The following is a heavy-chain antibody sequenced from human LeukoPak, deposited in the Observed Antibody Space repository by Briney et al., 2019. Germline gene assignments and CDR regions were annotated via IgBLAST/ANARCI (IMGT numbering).Heavy chain of an antibody. V-gene: IGHV4-59*08. J-gene: IGHJ4*02. D-gene: IGHD6-13*01. CDR2: IYYSGTT. CDR3: ARRSLRNSSWDS. CDR1: GGSMSSYY. Sequence: SETLSLTRTVSGGSMSSYYWSWIRQSPRTGLEWIGYIYYSGTTNYNPSLKSRVTISVDTSKSQFSLKLSSVTAADTAIYYCARRSLRNSSWDSWGQGTLVTVSS.